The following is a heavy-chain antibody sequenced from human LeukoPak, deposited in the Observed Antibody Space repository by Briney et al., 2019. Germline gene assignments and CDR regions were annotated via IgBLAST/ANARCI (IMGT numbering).Heavy chain of an antibody. Sequence: GSLRLSCAASGFTXSSXAMSWVRQAPGXGLXXVSAISGSGGSTYYADSVKGRFTISRDNSKNTLYLQMNSLRAEDTAVYYCTTDRPYGEVDYWGQGTLVTVSS. CDR1: GFTXSSXA. J-gene: IGHJ4*02. V-gene: IGHV3-23*01. CDR2: ISGSGGST. CDR3: TTDRPYGEVDY. D-gene: IGHD4-17*01.